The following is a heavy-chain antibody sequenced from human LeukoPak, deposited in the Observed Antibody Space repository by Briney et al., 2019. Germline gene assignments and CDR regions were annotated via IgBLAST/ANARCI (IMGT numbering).Heavy chain of an antibody. CDR2: ISYSGNT. V-gene: IGHV4-39*01. CDR1: GDSIRSAGSY. J-gene: IGHJ6*01. Sequence: SETLSLPCTVFGDSIRSAGSYWVGIRQPPGKGLEWIGTISYSGNTYYNPSLKSRVGTSVDTSKNQFSLKLSSVTAADTAVSYCDSILSPNFYCYCGIGGWGQGTTVTVSS. CDR3: DSILSPNFYCYCGIGG. D-gene: IGHD3-3*02.